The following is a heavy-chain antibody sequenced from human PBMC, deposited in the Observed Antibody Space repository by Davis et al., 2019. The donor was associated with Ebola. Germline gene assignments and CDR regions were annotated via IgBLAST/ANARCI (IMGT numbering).Heavy chain of an antibody. V-gene: IGHV4-59*12. Sequence: GSLRLSCTVSGGSISSYYWSWIRQPPGKGLEWIGYIYYSGSTNYNPSLKSRVTISVDTSKNQFSLKLSSVTAADTAVYYCAREVGATDYWGQGTLVTVSS. CDR1: GGSISSYY. CDR2: IYYSGST. D-gene: IGHD1-26*01. J-gene: IGHJ4*02. CDR3: AREVGATDY.